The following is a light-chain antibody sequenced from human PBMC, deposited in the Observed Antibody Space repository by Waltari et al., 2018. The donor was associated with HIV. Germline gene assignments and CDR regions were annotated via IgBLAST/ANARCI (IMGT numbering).Light chain of an antibody. J-gene: IGLJ2*01. CDR1: SSTIGAGYD. CDR2: GNS. CDR3: QSYDSSLSGVV. Sequence: QSVPTQPPSVPGAPGQRVTISCTGSSSTIGAGYDVHWYQQLPGTAPKLLIYGNSNRPSGVPDRFSGSKSGTSASLAITGLQAEDEADYYCQSYDSSLSGVVFGGGTKLTVL. V-gene: IGLV1-40*01.